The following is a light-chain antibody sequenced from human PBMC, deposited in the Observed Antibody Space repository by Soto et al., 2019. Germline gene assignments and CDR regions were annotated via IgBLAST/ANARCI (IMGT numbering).Light chain of an antibody. CDR3: QQENNFWT. J-gene: IGKJ1*01. CDR1: QSASST. CDR2: GAS. V-gene: IGKV3-15*01. Sequence: EIVMTQSPATLSASPGERATLSCRASQSASSTLAWYQQKPGQAPRLLIYGASTRDTGIPARFSGSGSGPEFTPSISSLQSGDCAAYYCQQENNFWTFGQGTKVEIK.